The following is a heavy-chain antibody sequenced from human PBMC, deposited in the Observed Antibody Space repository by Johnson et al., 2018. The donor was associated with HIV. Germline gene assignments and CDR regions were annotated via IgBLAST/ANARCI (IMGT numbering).Heavy chain of an antibody. D-gene: IGHD6-19*01. CDR1: GFAFSSYV. J-gene: IGHJ3*02. V-gene: IGHV3-30*18. CDR3: AKAGAVAGPGIDAFDI. Sequence: QVQLVESGGGVVQPGRSLRLSCAASGFAFSSYVMHWVRQAPGKGLEWVAIISYDGSNKYYADSVKGRFTISRDNSKNTLYLQMNSLRAEDTAVYYCAKAGAVAGPGIDAFDIWGQGTMVTVSS. CDR2: ISYDGSNK.